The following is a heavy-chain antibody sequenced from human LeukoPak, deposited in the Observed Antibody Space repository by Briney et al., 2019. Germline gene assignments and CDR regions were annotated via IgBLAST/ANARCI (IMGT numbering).Heavy chain of an antibody. CDR3: ARGRAYYDILTGYYTGDY. Sequence: ASVKVSCKASGYTFTGYYMHWVRQAPGQGLEWMGWINPNSGGTNYAQKFQGRVTMTRDTSISTAYMELSRPRSGDTAVYYCARGRAYYDILTGYYTGDYWGQGTLVTVSS. CDR1: GYTFTGYY. V-gene: IGHV1-2*02. CDR2: INPNSGGT. J-gene: IGHJ4*02. D-gene: IGHD3-9*01.